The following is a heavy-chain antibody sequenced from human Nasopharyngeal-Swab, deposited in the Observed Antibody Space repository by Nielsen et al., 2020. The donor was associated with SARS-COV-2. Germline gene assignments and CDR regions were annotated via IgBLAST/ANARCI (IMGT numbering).Heavy chain of an antibody. J-gene: IGHJ6*03. V-gene: IGHV3-30-3*01. CDR2: ISYDGSNK. CDR3: ARVGDDDYGDFPLPYYYYYMDV. Sequence: GESLKISCAASGFTFSSYAMHWVRQAPGKGLEWVAVISYDGSNKYYADSVKGRFTISRDNSKNTLYLQMNSLRAEDTAVYYHARVGDDDYGDFPLPYYYYYMDVWGKGTTVTVSS. D-gene: IGHD4-17*01. CDR1: GFTFSSYA.